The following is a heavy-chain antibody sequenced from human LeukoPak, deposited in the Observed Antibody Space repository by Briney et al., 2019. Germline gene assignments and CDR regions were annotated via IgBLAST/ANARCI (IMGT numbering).Heavy chain of an antibody. D-gene: IGHD6-13*01. Sequence: GGSLRLSCAASGFTFTTYDMNWVRQAPGKGLEWVSVIYSGGSTYYADSVKGRFTISRDNSKNTLYLQMNSLRAEDTAVYYCASVEGAAAGYGMDVWGQGTTVTVSS. CDR1: GFTFTTYD. CDR2: IYSGGST. J-gene: IGHJ6*02. CDR3: ASVEGAAAGYGMDV. V-gene: IGHV3-53*01.